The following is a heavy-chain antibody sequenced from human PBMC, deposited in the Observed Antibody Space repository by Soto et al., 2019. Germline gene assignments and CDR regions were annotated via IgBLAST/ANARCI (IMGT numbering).Heavy chain of an antibody. V-gene: IGHV3-23*01. J-gene: IGHJ4*02. Sequence: GGSLRLSCAASGFTFTTYAMSWVRQGPGKGLEWVSGINGGGGETYYADSVKGRFTISRDNSKNTVSLQMNSLRAEDTAVYYCVILALGKFDFWGQGTLVTVSS. CDR3: VILALGKFDF. D-gene: IGHD1-26*01. CDR1: GFTFTTYA. CDR2: INGGGGET.